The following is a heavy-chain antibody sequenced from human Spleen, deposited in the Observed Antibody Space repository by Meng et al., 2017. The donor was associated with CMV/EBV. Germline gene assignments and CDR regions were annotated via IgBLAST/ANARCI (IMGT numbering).Heavy chain of an antibody. J-gene: IGHJ4*02. D-gene: IGHD7-27*01. V-gene: IGHV3-23*01. Sequence: GESLKISCAASGFTFTNYALFWVRQAPGKGLEWVSGVNGRGSDTYSADSVKGRLTISRDNSESTLYLQMNSLTAEDTAIYYCVKGWQNLGDYWGQGTLVTVSS. CDR2: VNGRGSDT. CDR1: GFTFTNYA. CDR3: VKGWQNLGDY.